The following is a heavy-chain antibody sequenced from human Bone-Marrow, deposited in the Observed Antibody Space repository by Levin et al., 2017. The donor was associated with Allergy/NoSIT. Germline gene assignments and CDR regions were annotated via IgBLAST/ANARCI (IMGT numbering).Heavy chain of an antibody. V-gene: IGHV4-30-2*01. CDR3: ARLYSSSSYFDY. CDR1: GGSISSGGYS. D-gene: IGHD6-6*01. J-gene: IGHJ4*02. CDR2: IYHSGST. Sequence: PSETLSLTCAVSGGSISSGGYSWSWIRQPPGKGLEWIGYIYHSGSTYYNPSLKSRVTISVDRSKNQFSLKLSSVTAADTAVYYCARLYSSSSYFDYWGQGTLVTVSS.